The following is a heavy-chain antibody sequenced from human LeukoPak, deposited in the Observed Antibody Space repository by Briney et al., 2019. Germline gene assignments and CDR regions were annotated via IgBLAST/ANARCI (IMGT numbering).Heavy chain of an antibody. CDR2: INHSGST. CDR3: ARRKRWLQSTAIDY. J-gene: IGHJ4*02. D-gene: IGHD5-24*01. Sequence: SETLSLTCAVYGGSFSGYYWSWIRQPPGKGLEWIGEINHSGSTNYNPSLKSRVTISVDTSKNQFSLKLSSVTAADTAVYYCARRKRWLQSTAIDYWGQGTLATVSS. V-gene: IGHV4-34*01. CDR1: GGSFSGYY.